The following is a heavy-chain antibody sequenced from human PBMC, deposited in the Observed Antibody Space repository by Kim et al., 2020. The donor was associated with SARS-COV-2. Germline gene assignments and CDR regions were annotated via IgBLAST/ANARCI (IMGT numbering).Heavy chain of an antibody. CDR3: ARELSTIWYYY. CDR1: GLTFRSDS. Sequence: GGSLRLSCAASGLTFRSDSMNWVRQAPGKGLEWVSFISSSSSYTYYADSVKGRFTISRDNAKNSLYLQMNSLRAEDTAVYFCARELSTIWYYYWGEGTL. V-gene: IGHV3-21*01. CDR2: ISSSSSYT. J-gene: IGHJ4*02. D-gene: IGHD6-13*01.